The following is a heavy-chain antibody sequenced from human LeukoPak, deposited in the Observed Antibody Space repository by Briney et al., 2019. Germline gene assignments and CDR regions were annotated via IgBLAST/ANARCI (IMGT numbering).Heavy chain of an antibody. V-gene: IGHV1-24*01. Sequence: ASVKVSCKVSGYTLTELSMNWVRQAPGKGLEWIGGFDPEDGETIYAQKFQGRVTMTEDTSTDTAYMELSSLRSEDAAVYYCATDGSRLYNFDYWGQGTLVTVSS. J-gene: IGHJ4*02. CDR2: FDPEDGET. D-gene: IGHD1-26*01. CDR1: GYTLTELS. CDR3: ATDGSRLYNFDY.